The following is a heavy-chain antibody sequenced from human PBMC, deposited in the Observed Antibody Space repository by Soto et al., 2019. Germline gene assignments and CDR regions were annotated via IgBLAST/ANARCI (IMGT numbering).Heavy chain of an antibody. J-gene: IGHJ6*02. CDR1: GFTFSSYS. CDR3: ARDPFPVWSGYYQDYYYYYGMDV. CDR2: ISSSSSTI. Sequence: GSLRLSCAASGFTFSSYSMNWVRQAPGKGLEWVSYISSSSSTIYYADSVKGRFTISRDNAKNSLYLQMNSLRDEDTAVYYCARDPFPVWSGYYQDYYYYYGMDVWGQGTTVTVSS. V-gene: IGHV3-48*02. D-gene: IGHD3-3*01.